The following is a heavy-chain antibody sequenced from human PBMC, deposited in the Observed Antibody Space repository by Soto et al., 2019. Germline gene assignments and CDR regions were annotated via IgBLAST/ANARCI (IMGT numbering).Heavy chain of an antibody. CDR3: ARVKEGTVVPHGAFDI. J-gene: IGHJ3*02. V-gene: IGHV1-69*13. D-gene: IGHD2-21*01. CDR1: GGTFSSYA. Sequence: SVKVSCKASGGTFSSYAISWVRQAPGQGLEWMGGIIPIFGTANYAQKFQGRVTITADESTSTAYMELSSLRSEDTAVYYCARVKEGTVVPHGAFDIWGQGTMVTVSS. CDR2: IIPIFGTA.